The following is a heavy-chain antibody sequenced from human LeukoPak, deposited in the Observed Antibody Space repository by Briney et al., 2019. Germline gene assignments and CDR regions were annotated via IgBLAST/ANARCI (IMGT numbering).Heavy chain of an antibody. J-gene: IGHJ4*02. V-gene: IGHV3-30*02. CDR2: IRYDGSTK. D-gene: IGHD2-2*02. CDR3: AKGYCTGTSCYTGLDY. Sequence: GGSLRLSCAASGFTFSTYGMHWVRQAPGKGLEWVAFIRYDGSTKYYADSVRGRFTISRDNSKNTLYLQMDSLSAEDTALYFRAKGYCTGTSCYTGLDYWGQGTLVTVSS. CDR1: GFTFSTYG.